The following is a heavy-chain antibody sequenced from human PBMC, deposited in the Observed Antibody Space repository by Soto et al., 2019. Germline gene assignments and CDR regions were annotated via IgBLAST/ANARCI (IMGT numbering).Heavy chain of an antibody. J-gene: IGHJ4*02. CDR3: VRSGDNYNLLDY. D-gene: IGHD1-1*01. CDR2: SSNSGSFT. CDR1: GFTFSDHY. Sequence: GGSLRLSCAASGFTFSDHYMSWIRQAPGKGLEWIGYSSNSGSFTRYADSVKGRFSISRDNAKNSLFLQINSLRGDDTAIYYCVRSGDNYNLLDYWGQGTPVTVS. V-gene: IGHV3-11*06.